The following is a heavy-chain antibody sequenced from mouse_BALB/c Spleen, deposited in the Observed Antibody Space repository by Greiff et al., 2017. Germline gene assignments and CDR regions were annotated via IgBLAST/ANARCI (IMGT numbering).Heavy chain of an antibody. Sequence: QVQLKQSGAELAKPGASVKMSCKASGYTFTSYWMHWVKQRPGQGLEWIGYINPSTGYTEYNQKFKDKATLTADKSSSTAYMQLSSLTSEDSAVYYCARVRDYGYRYFDVWGAGTTVTVSS. CDR2: INPSTGYT. CDR1: GYTFTSYW. J-gene: IGHJ1*01. D-gene: IGHD1-1*01. CDR3: ARVRDYGYRYFDV. V-gene: IGHV1-7*01.